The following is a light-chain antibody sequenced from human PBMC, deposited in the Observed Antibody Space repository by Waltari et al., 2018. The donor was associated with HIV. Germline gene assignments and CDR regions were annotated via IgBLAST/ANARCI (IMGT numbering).Light chain of an antibody. Sequence: DIQMTQSPSSLSASVGDKVTITCQASQDIRHYLNWYQKKPGKAPKLLIYDASKLQTGVPSRFSGSGSGTELTFTITSLQPEDIGTYYCQQFADLPLTFGGGTQVEIK. CDR1: QDIRHY. CDR3: QQFADLPLT. V-gene: IGKV1-33*01. CDR2: DAS. J-gene: IGKJ4*01.